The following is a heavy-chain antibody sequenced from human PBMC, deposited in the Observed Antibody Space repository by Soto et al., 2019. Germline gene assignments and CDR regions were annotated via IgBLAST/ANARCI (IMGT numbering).Heavy chain of an antibody. CDR3: ARDSPSEGIAVAGPTFDY. CDR1: GFTFSSYG. V-gene: IGHV3-33*01. J-gene: IGHJ4*02. D-gene: IGHD6-19*01. Sequence: QVQLVESGGGVVQPGRSLRLSCAASGFTFSSYGMHWVRQAPGKGLEWVAVIWYDGSNKYYADSVKGRFTISRDNSKKTLYLQMNSLRAEDTAVYYCARDSPSEGIAVAGPTFDYWGQGTLVTVSS. CDR2: IWYDGSNK.